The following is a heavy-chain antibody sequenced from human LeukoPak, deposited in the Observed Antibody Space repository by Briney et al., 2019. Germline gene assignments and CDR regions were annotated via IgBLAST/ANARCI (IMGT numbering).Heavy chain of an antibody. V-gene: IGHV3-23*01. CDR1: GFTISSYA. CDR3: AKDLPSNMAVASYYFDY. D-gene: IGHD6-19*01. CDR2: ISSCCGRT. Sequence: GGSLRLSCAASGFTISSYAMSWICLAPGKGLEWVSGISSCCGRTHYADPVKGRCTISRDNSKNTLYLQMNSLRGEDTAEYYCAKDLPSNMAVASYYFDYWGQGTLVTVSS. J-gene: IGHJ4*02.